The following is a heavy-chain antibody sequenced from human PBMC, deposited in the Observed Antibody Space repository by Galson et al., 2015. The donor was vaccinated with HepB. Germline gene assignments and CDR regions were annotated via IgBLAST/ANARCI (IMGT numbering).Heavy chain of an antibody. CDR2: INPSGGST. D-gene: IGHD1-1*01. J-gene: IGHJ6*02. CDR1: GYTFTSYY. CDR3: ARDQGWNDYYYGMDV. Sequence: SVKVSCKASGYTFTSYYMHWVRQAPGQGLEWMGIINPSGGSTSYAQKFQGRVTMTRDTSTSTVYMELSSLRSEDTAVYYCARDQGWNDYYYGMDVWGQGTTVTVSS. V-gene: IGHV1-46*01.